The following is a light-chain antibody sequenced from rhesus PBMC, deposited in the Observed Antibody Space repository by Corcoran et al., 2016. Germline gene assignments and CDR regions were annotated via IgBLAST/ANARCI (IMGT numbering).Light chain of an antibody. CDR1: NIGRKY. Sequence: SYDLTQPPSVSVSPGQTARITCGGENIGRKYVHWYQQKPPQAPVLVIYYDSERPPGIPERFSGSKSGNTAHLTISGVEAGDEDADYWQVWDKSRDHYIFGAGTRLTVL. V-gene: IGLV3-36*02. CDR3: QVWDKSRDHYI. CDR2: YDS. J-gene: IGLJ1*01.